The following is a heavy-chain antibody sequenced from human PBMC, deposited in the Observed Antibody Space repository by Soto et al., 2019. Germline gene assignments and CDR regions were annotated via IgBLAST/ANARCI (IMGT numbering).Heavy chain of an antibody. CDR2: IKQDGSEK. D-gene: IGHD1-20*01. CDR1: GFTFSSYW. Sequence: GGSLRLSCAASGFTFSSYWMSWVRQAPGKGLEWVANIKQDGSEKYYVDSVKGRFTISRDNAKNSLYLQMNSLRAEDTAVYYCARDRLSYNWNPNTVLRHYYYYMDVWGKGTTVTVSS. J-gene: IGHJ6*03. V-gene: IGHV3-7*01. CDR3: ARDRLSYNWNPNTVLRHYYYYMDV.